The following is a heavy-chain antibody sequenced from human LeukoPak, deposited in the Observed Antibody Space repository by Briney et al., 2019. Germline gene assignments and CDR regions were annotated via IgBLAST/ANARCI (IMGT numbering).Heavy chain of an antibody. CDR3: ARGGGSISSSSRRYYFDY. CDR2: INPSGGST. V-gene: IGHV1-46*01. CDR1: GYTFTSYY. D-gene: IGHD6-6*01. J-gene: IGHJ4*02. Sequence: ASVKVSCKASGYTFTSYYMHWVRQAPGQGLGWMGIINPSGGSTSYAQKFQGRVTMTRDMSTSTVYMELSSLRSEDTAVYYCARGGGSISSSSRRYYFDYWGQGTLVTVSS.